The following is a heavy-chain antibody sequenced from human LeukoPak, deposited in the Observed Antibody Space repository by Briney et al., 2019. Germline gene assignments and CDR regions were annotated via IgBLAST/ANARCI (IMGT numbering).Heavy chain of an antibody. D-gene: IGHD3-3*01. V-gene: IGHV1-18*01. CDR3: ARSSYYDFWSGIYPYYYYGMDV. Sequence: ASVKVSCKASGYTFTSYGISWVRQAPGQGLEWMGWISAYNGNTNYAQKLQGRVTMTTDTSTSTAYTELRSLRSDDTAVYYCARSSYYDFWSGIYPYYYYGMDVWGQGTTVTVSS. J-gene: IGHJ6*02. CDR1: GYTFTSYG. CDR2: ISAYNGNT.